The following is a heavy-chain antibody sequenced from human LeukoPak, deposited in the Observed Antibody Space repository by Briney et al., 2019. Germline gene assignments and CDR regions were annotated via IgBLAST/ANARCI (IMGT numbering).Heavy chain of an antibody. D-gene: IGHD5-18*01. J-gene: IGHJ6*03. Sequence: PGGSLRLSCAASGFTFSDYYMSWIRQAPGKGLEGVSYISSSGSTIYYADSVKGRFTISRDNAKNSLYLQMNSLRAEDTAVYYCARETAYYYYMDVWGKGTTVTVSS. CDR1: GFTFSDYY. CDR3: ARETAYYYYMDV. V-gene: IGHV3-11*04. CDR2: ISSSGSTI.